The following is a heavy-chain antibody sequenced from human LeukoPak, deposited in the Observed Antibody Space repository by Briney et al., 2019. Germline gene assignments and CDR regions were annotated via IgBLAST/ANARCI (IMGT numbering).Heavy chain of an antibody. CDR1: GFTFSSYS. CDR3: ARDATGVDFDY. CDR2: ISSSSSTI. D-gene: IGHD2-15*01. V-gene: IGHV3-48*02. Sequence: PGGSLRLSCAASGFTFSSYSMNWVRQAPGKGLEWVSYISSSSSTIYYADSVKGRFTISRDNAKNPLYLQMNSLRDEDTAVYYCARDATGVDFDYWGQGTLVTVSS. J-gene: IGHJ4*02.